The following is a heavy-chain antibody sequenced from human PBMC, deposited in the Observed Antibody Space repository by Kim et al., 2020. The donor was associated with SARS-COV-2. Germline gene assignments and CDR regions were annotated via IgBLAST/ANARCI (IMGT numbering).Heavy chain of an antibody. Sequence: ADSVKGRFTISRDNSKNTLYLQMNSLGAEDTAVYYCAREGEGAAPYYFDYWGQGTLVTVSS. D-gene: IGHD6-25*01. V-gene: IGHV3-33*01. CDR3: AREGEGAAPYYFDY. J-gene: IGHJ4*02.